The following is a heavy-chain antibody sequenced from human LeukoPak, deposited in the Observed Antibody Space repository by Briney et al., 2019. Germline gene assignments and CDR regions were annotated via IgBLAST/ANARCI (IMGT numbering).Heavy chain of an antibody. CDR3: ARDGITMIVVANPLFDY. CDR2: ISYDGSNK. D-gene: IGHD3-22*01. Sequence: GGSLRLSCAASDFSFITYAMSWVRQAPGKGLEWVAVISYDGSNKYYADSVKGRFTISRDNAKNSLYLQMNSLRAEDTAVYYCARDGITMIVVANPLFDYWGQGTLVTVSS. V-gene: IGHV3-30*04. J-gene: IGHJ4*02. CDR1: DFSFITYA.